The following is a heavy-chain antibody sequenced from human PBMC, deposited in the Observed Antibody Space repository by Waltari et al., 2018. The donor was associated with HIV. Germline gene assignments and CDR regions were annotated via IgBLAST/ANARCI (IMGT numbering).Heavy chain of an antibody. Sequence: QVHLVQSGAEVKKPGSSVRVSCKTSGYTFHAYFFYWVRQAPGRALEWVWMINPNSRETKSAQRWEGRVTLTRDLSTSTGYMELSRLTPDDTAVYYCASVTDSGTALANWGQGTLISVSS. D-gene: IGHD3-10*01. CDR2: INPNSRET. CDR3: ASVTDSGTALAN. V-gene: IGHV1-2*02. CDR1: GYTFHAYF. J-gene: IGHJ4*02.